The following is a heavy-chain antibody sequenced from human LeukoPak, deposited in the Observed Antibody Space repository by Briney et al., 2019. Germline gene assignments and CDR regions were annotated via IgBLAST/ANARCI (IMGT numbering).Heavy chain of an antibody. CDR2: IYYSGST. J-gene: IGHJ4*02. CDR3: ARGSTVVTRYDFDY. V-gene: IGHV4-59*12. D-gene: IGHD4-23*01. CDR1: GGSISSYY. Sequence: SETLSLTCTVSGGSISSYYWSWIRQPPGKGLEWIGYIYYSGSTNYNPSLKSRVTISVDTSKNQFSLKLSSVTAADTAVYYCARGSTVVTRYDFDYWGQGTLVTVSS.